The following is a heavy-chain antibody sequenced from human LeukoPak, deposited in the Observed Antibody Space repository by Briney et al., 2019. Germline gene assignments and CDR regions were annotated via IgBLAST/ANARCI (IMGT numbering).Heavy chain of an antibody. CDR2: INYSGST. J-gene: IGHJ6*03. CDR1: GGSFSGYY. V-gene: IGHV4-34*01. D-gene: IGHD2-15*01. Sequence: SETLSLTCAVYGGSFSGYYWSWIRQPPGKGLEWIGEINYSGSTNYNPSLKSRVTISVDTSKNQFSLKLSSVTAADTAVYYCARVPYCSGGSCFLKPMDVWGKGTTVTVSS. CDR3: ARVPYCSGGSCFLKPMDV.